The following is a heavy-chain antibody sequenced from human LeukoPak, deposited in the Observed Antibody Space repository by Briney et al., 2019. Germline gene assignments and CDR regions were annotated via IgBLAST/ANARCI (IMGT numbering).Heavy chain of an antibody. J-gene: IGHJ4*02. Sequence: GGSLRLSCAASGFTFDDYAMHWVRQAPGKGLEWVANINQDGSEKYYVDSVKGRFTISRDNAKNSLYLQMNSLRAEDTAVYYCAKDRRAGSYDYWGQGTLVTVSS. V-gene: IGHV3-7*03. CDR1: GFTFDDYA. D-gene: IGHD3-10*01. CDR3: AKDRRAGSYDY. CDR2: INQDGSEK.